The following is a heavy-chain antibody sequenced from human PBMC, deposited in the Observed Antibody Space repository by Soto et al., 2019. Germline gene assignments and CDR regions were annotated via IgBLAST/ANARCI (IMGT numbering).Heavy chain of an antibody. J-gene: IGHJ5*02. Sequence: GGSLRLSCAASGFTFSSYAMSWVRQAPGKGLEWVSAISGSGGSTYYADSVKGRFTISRDNSKNTLYLQMNSLRAEDTAVYYSAREYYDFWSGYYEYNWFDPWGQGTLVTVSS. CDR2: ISGSGGST. CDR3: AREYYDFWSGYYEYNWFDP. D-gene: IGHD3-3*01. CDR1: GFTFSSYA. V-gene: IGHV3-23*01.